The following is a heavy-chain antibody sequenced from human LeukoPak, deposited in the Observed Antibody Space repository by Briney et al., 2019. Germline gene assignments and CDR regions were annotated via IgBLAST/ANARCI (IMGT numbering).Heavy chain of an antibody. V-gene: IGHV3-30*02. D-gene: IGHD1-14*01. CDR3: AKDSVQPVGFYYYYYMDV. Sequence: GGSLRLSCAASGFTFSSYGMHWVRQAPGKGLEWVAFIRYDGSNKYYADSVKGRFTISRDNSKNTLYLQMNSLRAEDTAVYYCAKDSVQPVGFYYYYYMDVWGKGTTVTISS. CDR2: IRYDGSNK. J-gene: IGHJ6*03. CDR1: GFTFSSYG.